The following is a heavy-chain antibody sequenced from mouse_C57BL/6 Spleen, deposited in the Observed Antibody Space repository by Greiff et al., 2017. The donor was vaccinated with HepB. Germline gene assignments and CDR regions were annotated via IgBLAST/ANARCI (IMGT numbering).Heavy chain of an antibody. CDR1: GYTFTSYW. CDR3: ARTGRREAYFDY. D-gene: IGHD2-12*01. J-gene: IGHJ2*01. CDR2: IHPNSGST. V-gene: IGHV1-64*01. Sequence: VQLQQPGAELVKPGASVKLSCKASGYTFTSYWMHWVKQRPGQGLEWIGMIHPNSGSTNYNEKFKSKATLTVDKSSSTAYMQLSSLTSEYSAVYYCARTGRREAYFDYWGQGTTLTVSS.